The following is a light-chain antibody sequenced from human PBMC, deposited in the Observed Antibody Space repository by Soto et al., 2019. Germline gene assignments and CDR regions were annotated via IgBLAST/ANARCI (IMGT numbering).Light chain of an antibody. CDR3: QSYDNSLTGSNV. Sequence: SALTQPPSVSGAPGQRVTISCTGSGSNIGADYAVHWYQQLPGTAPKLLISDNSNRPSGVPDRFSGSKSGTSASLAITGLQAEDEADYYCQSYDNSLTGSNVFGTGTKVTV. CDR1: GSNIGADYA. V-gene: IGLV1-40*01. CDR2: DNS. J-gene: IGLJ1*01.